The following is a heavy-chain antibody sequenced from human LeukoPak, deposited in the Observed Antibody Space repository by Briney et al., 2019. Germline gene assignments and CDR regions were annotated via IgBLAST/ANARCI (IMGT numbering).Heavy chain of an antibody. CDR2: INPNSGGT. J-gene: IGHJ4*02. CDR3: ARYCGSTSCYPDY. Sequence: GASVKVSCKVSGYTFTGYYMHWVRQAPGQGLEWMGWINPNSGGTNYAQKFQGRATMTRDTSISSAYMELSRLSSDDTAVYFCARYCGSTSCYPDYWGQGTLVTVSS. D-gene: IGHD2-2*01. V-gene: IGHV1-2*02. CDR1: GYTFTGYY.